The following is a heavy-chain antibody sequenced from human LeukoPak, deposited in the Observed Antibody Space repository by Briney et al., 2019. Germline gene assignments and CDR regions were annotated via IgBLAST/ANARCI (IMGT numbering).Heavy chain of an antibody. CDR1: GGSFSDYY. D-gene: IGHD6-13*01. J-gene: IGHJ4*02. CDR2: INHSGST. Sequence: PSETLSLTCVVYGGSFSDYYWSWIRQPPGKGLEWIGEINHSGSTNYNPSLKSRVTISTDTSKNQFSLNLTSVTAADTAVYYCARGKQQLAKGDDYWGQGTLVTVSS. CDR3: ARGKQQLAKGDDY. V-gene: IGHV4-34*01.